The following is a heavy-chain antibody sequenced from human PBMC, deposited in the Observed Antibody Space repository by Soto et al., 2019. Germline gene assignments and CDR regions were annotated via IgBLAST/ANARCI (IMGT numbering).Heavy chain of an antibody. J-gene: IGHJ4*02. V-gene: IGHV3-7*01. CDR2: VKQDGSEE. CDR3: AALDTALVKTAGY. Sequence: SGGSLRLSCAASGYSISTYWMSWVRQAPGKGLEWVANVKQDGSEEYYVDSVKGRFTIYRDNAKNSLYLQMNSLRAEDTAVYHCAALDTALVKTAGYWGQGTLVTVSS. D-gene: IGHD5-18*01. CDR1: GYSISTYW.